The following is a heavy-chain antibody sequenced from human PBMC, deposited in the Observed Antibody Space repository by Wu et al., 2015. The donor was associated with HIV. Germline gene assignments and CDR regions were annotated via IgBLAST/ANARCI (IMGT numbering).Heavy chain of an antibody. D-gene: IGHD2-2*01. CDR3: ARDCSSTSCFISLYY. CDR2: ISAYNGNT. J-gene: IGHJ4*02. CDR1: GGTFSSYA. V-gene: IGHV1-18*01. Sequence: QVQLVQSGAEVKKPGSSVKVSCKASGGTFSSYAISWVRQAPGQGLEWMGWISAYNGNTNYAQKLQGRVTMTTDTSTSTAYMELRSLRSDDTAVYYCARDCSSTSCFISLYYWGQGTLVTVSS.